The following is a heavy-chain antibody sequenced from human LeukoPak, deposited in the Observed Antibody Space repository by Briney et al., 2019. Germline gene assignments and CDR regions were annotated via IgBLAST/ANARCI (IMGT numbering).Heavy chain of an antibody. Sequence: GGSLRLSCAASGFTFSSYGMSWVRQAPGKGLEWVSSISDDGRSTYYADSVKGRFTISKDNSKNTMYLQMNNLRAEDTAIYYCAKRVPYTSSSVYFDYSGQGTLVTVSS. V-gene: IGHV3-23*01. CDR1: GFTFSSYG. CDR2: ISDDGRST. D-gene: IGHD6-6*01. J-gene: IGHJ4*02. CDR3: AKRVPYTSSSVYFDY.